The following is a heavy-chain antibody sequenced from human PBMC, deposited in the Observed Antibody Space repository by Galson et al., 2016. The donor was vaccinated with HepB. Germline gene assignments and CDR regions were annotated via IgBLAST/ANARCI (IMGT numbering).Heavy chain of an antibody. CDR2: IYYSGST. J-gene: IGHJ6*03. D-gene: IGHD2/OR15-2a*01. Sequence: TLSLTCNVSGGSISVGHHYWSWIRQHPGEGLEWIGYIYYSGSTYYNPSLKSRLTISVDTSKNQFSLKLRSVTAADTAVYYCARDVVIVLPTATALSYYYYMDVWGKGTTVTVSS. CDR3: ARDVVIVLPTATALSYYYYMDV. V-gene: IGHV4-31*03. CDR1: GGSISVGHHY.